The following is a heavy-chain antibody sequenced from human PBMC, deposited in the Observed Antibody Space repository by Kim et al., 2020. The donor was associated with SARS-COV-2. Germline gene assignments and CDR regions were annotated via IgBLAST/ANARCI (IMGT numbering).Heavy chain of an antibody. CDR1: GYSFTSYW. CDR3: GQRGDRRQQLDRGDYYYYYGMDV. J-gene: IGHJ6*02. CDR2: IDPSDSYT. D-gene: IGHD6-13*01. Sequence: GESLKISCKGSGYSFTSYWISWVRQMPGKGLEWMGRIDPSDSYTNYSPSFQGHVTISADKSISTAYLQWSSLKASDTAMYYCGQRGDRRQQLDRGDYYYYYGMDVWGQGTTVTVSS. V-gene: IGHV5-10-1*01.